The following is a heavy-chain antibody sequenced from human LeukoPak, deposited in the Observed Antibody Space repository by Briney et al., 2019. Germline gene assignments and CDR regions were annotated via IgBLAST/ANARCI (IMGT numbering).Heavy chain of an antibody. V-gene: IGHV3-11*01. D-gene: IGHD3-16*01. J-gene: IGHJ4*02. CDR2: ISSSGSTI. CDR3: AKDQAPRGYFDY. CDR1: GFTFSDYY. Sequence: GGSLRLSCAASGFTFSDYYMSWIRQAPGKGLEWVSYISSSGSTIYYADSVKGRFTISRDNSKNTLYLQMNSLRAEDTAVYYCAKDQAPRGYFDYWGQGTRVTVSS.